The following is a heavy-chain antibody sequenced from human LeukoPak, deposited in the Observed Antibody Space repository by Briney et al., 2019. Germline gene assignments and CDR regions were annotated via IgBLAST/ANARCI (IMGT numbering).Heavy chain of an antibody. D-gene: IGHD1-26*01. CDR3: ARDIPLRGWELLRSDAFDI. J-gene: IGHJ3*02. CDR2: INPNSGGT. V-gene: IGHV1-2*02. CDR1: GYTFTGYY. Sequence: ASVKVSCKASGYTFTGYYMHWVRQAPGQGLEWLGWINPNSGGTNYAQKFQGRVTMTTDTSTSTAYMELRSLGSDDTAVYYCARDIPLRGWELLRSDAFDIWGQGTMVTVSS.